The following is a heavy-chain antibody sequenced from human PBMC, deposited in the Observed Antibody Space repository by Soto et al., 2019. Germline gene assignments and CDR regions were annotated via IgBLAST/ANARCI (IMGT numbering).Heavy chain of an antibody. J-gene: IGHJ5*02. CDR2: IYTSGST. CDR1: GGSISSYY. V-gene: IGHV4-4*07. Sequence: SETLSLTCTVSGGSISSYYWSWIRQPAGKGLEWIGRIYTSGSTNYNPSLKSRVTMSVDTSKNQFSLKLSSVTAADTAVYYCARDVMVRGPRSWFDPWGQGTLVTVYS. D-gene: IGHD3-10*01. CDR3: ARDVMVRGPRSWFDP.